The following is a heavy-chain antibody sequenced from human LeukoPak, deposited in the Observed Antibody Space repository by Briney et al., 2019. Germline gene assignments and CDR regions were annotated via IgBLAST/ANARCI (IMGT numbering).Heavy chain of an antibody. CDR1: GYTFTSYG. D-gene: IGHD1-26*01. V-gene: IGHV1-18*01. CDR3: ARVGGAVTYYDYGMDV. Sequence: GASVKVSCKASGYTFTSYGISWVRQAPGQGLEWMGWISAYNGNTNYAQKLQGRVTMTTDTSTSTAYMELRSLRSDDTAVYYCARVGGAVTYYDYGMDVWGQGTTVTVSS. J-gene: IGHJ6*01. CDR2: ISAYNGNT.